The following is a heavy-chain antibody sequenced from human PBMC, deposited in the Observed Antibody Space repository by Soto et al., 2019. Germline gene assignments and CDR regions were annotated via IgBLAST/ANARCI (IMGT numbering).Heavy chain of an antibody. CDR3: ARDGVGGNSFHVYNWFDP. D-gene: IGHD2-21*02. V-gene: IGHV1-46*01. J-gene: IGHJ5*02. CDR1: GYTFASYY. CDR2: INPSGGST. Sequence: ASVKVSCKASGYTFASYYMHWARQAPGQGLEWMGIINPSGGSTSYAQRFQGRVTMTRDTSTSTVYMELSSLRSEDMAVYYCARDGVGGNSFHVYNWFDPWGQGTLVTVSS.